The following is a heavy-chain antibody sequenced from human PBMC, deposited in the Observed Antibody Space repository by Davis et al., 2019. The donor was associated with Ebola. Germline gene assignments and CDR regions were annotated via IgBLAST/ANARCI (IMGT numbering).Heavy chain of an antibody. J-gene: IGHJ4*02. CDR1: GGSFSGYY. CDR3: ARHYGLYGANDY. V-gene: IGHV4-34*01. Sequence: MPSETLSLTCAVYGGSFSGYYWSWIRQPPGKGLEWIGEINHSGSTNYNPSLKSRVTISVDTSKNQFSLKLSSVTAADTAVYYCARHYGLYGANDYWGQGTLVTVSS. CDR2: INHSGST. D-gene: IGHD4-17*01.